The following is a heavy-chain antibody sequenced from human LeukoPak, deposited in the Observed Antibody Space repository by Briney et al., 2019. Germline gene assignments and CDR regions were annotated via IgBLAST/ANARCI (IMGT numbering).Heavy chain of an antibody. Sequence: GGSLRFSCAVSGFTFSNYWVTWVRQTPGKGLEFVANINQDGSVKNYVGSVKGRFTISRDNVKNSLYLQMSSLRVDDTATYFCARDPGFSSFDHWGQGTLVTVSS. D-gene: IGHD3-3*02. V-gene: IGHV3-7*01. CDR3: ARDPGFSSFDH. J-gene: IGHJ4*02. CDR2: INQDGSVK. CDR1: GFTFSNYW.